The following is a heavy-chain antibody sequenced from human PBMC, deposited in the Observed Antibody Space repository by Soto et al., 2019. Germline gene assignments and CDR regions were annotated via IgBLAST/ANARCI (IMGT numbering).Heavy chain of an antibody. D-gene: IGHD1-26*01. CDR1: GYTFTSYD. V-gene: IGHV1-8*01. CDR3: ASRVGATSFDFDY. J-gene: IGHJ4*02. CDR2: MNPNSGST. Sequence: QVQLVQSGAEVKKPGASVKVSCKASGYTFTSYDVNWVRLAPGQGLEWMGWMNPNSGSTDYAQKFQGRVTMTRNTAVSTAYMELSSLRSEDTAVYYCASRVGATSFDFDYWGQGTLVTVCS.